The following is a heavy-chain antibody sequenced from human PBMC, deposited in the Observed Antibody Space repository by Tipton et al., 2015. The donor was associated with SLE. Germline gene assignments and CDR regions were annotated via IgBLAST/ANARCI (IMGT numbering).Heavy chain of an antibody. CDR1: GFTFSNYN. V-gene: IGHV3-21*01. CDR3: ARGEQWESRVGYFDY. Sequence: SLRLSCAASGFTFSNYNMNWVRQAPGKGLEWVSSISSSSSYIYYADSLKGRFTISRDNAKNSLYLQMNSLRAEDTAVYYCARGEQWESRVGYFDYWGQGTLVTVSS. CDR2: ISSSSSYI. D-gene: IGHD1-26*01. J-gene: IGHJ4*02.